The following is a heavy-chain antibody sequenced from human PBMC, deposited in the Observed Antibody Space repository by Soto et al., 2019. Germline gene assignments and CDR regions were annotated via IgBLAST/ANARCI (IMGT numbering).Heavy chain of an antibody. Sequence: ASVKVSCKASGYTFTSYGVSWVRQAPGQGLEWMGWISAYNVNTNYAQKLQGRVTMTTDTSTSTAYMELRSLRSDDTAVYYCARDYQLTPYYFDFWGQGTQVTVS. J-gene: IGHJ4*02. CDR2: ISAYNVNT. CDR1: GYTFTSYG. V-gene: IGHV1-18*01. D-gene: IGHD3-16*02. CDR3: ARDYQLTPYYFDF.